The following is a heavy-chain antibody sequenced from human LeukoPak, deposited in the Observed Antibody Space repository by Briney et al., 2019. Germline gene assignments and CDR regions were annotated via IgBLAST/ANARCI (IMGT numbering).Heavy chain of an antibody. CDR2: IDTDGSNT. J-gene: IGHJ2*01. D-gene: IGHD1-7*01. CDR1: GFTFSSYW. V-gene: IGHV3-74*01. Sequence: GGSLRLSCAASGFTFSSYWMHWVRQAPGKGLVWVSRIDTDGSNTAYADSVKGRFTISRDNAKNTLYLQMNSLRAEDTAVYYCARKDGDNWNYVGGYFDLWGRGTLVTVSS. CDR3: ARKDGDNWNYVGGYFDL.